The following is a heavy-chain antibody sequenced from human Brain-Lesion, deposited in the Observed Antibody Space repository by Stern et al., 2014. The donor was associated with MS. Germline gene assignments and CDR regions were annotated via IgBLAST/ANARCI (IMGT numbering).Heavy chain of an antibody. CDR1: GGSISSGGYY. Sequence: QVQLQESGPGLVKPSQTLSLSCTVSGGSISSGGYYWSWIRPPAGKGLEWIGRIFNSGSTSYNPSLQSRVTISIDTSKNQFSLRLNSMTAADTAVYYCARGRVVPGFQYYATDVWGQGTTVIVSS. J-gene: IGHJ6*02. CDR2: IFNSGST. D-gene: IGHD2-2*01. CDR3: ARGRVVPGFQYYATDV. V-gene: IGHV4-61*02.